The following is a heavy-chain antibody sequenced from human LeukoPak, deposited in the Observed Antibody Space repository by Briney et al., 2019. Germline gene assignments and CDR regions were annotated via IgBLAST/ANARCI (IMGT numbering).Heavy chain of an antibody. CDR1: GFTFSRYG. CDR3: AKEGRRYFDY. CDR2: ISYDGSNQ. J-gene: IGHJ4*02. Sequence: GRSLRLSCTVSGFTFSRYGMHLLRQAPGKGLEWVAGISYDGSNQHYGDSVKGRFTISRDNSKHTLYLQMNSLRGDDTAVYYCAKEGRRYFDYWGQGALVTVSS. V-gene: IGHV3-30*18.